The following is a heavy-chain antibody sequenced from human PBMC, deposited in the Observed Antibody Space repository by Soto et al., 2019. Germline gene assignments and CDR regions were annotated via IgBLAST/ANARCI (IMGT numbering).Heavy chain of an antibody. CDR3: ATNADYYDTTRSYFPIHYFDY. J-gene: IGHJ4*02. Sequence: EVQLVESGGGLIQPGGSLRLSCGASGFTFSTYWMTWVRQAPGKGLEWVANIKKDGSEKYYADSVKGRFSISRDNAKISLYLQMNSLRAEDTAVYYCATNADYYDTTRSYFPIHYFDYWGQGTLVTVSS. CDR1: GFTFSTYW. D-gene: IGHD3-22*01. V-gene: IGHV3-7*01. CDR2: IKKDGSEK.